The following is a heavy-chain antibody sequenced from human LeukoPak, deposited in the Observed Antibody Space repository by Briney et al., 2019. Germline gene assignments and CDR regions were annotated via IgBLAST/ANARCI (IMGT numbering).Heavy chain of an antibody. CDR1: GDSIDSSSFY. CDR2: NFYSGSA. D-gene: IGHD2-2*01. Sequence: SETLSLTCVVSGDSIDSSSFYWAWIRQPPGRGLDWIGSNFYSGSAYYNPSLKSRVTMFVDTSENQFSLILTSVTAADTAVYYCARLFCISTSCNAYGVGSFDIWGQGTMVTVSS. J-gene: IGHJ3*02. V-gene: IGHV4-39*01. CDR3: ARLFCISTSCNAYGVGSFDI.